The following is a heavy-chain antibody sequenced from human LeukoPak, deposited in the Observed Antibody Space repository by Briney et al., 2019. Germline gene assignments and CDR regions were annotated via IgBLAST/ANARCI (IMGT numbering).Heavy chain of an antibody. V-gene: IGHV4-34*01. CDR3: ARRERILFEYLGYYYGSGSYLDY. D-gene: IGHD3-10*01. CDR2: INHSGST. CDR1: GFTFSSYS. J-gene: IGHJ4*02. Sequence: TGGSLRLSCAASGFTFSSYSMNWVRQAPGKGLEWIGEINHSGSTNYNPSLKSRVTISVDTSKNQFSLKLSSVTAADTAVYYCARRERILFEYLGYYYGSGSYLDYWGQGTLVTVSS.